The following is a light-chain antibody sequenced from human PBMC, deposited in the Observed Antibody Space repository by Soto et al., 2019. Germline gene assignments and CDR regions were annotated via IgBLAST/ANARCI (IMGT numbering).Light chain of an antibody. Sequence: EIVLTQSPATLSLSPGERATLSCRASQSVSSYLAWYQQKPGQAPRLLIYDASNRATGIPARFSGSGSGTDFTLTISRLEPEDCAVYYCQQYGSSPRFGQGTKVDI. CDR1: QSVSSY. V-gene: IGKV3-11*01. CDR2: DAS. CDR3: QQYGSSPR. J-gene: IGKJ1*01.